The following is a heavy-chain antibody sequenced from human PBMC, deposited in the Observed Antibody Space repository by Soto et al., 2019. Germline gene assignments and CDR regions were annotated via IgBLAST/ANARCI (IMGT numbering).Heavy chain of an antibody. V-gene: IGHV3-30-3*01. CDR1: GFTFSSYA. D-gene: IGHD3-3*01. CDR2: ISYDGNNT. CDR3: ARGGVDYDFWSGQYYYYGMDV. J-gene: IGHJ6*02. Sequence: GGSLRLSCAAFGFTFSSYAMHWVRQAPGKGLEWVALISYDGNNTYYADSVKGRFTISRDNSKNTLSLQMHSLRAEDTAVYYCARGGVDYDFWSGQYYYYGMDVWGQGTLVTVSS.